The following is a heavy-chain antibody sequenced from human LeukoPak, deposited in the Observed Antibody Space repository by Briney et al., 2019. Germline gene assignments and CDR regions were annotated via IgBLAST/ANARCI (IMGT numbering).Heavy chain of an antibody. CDR1: GFTFSSYA. V-gene: IGHV3-23*01. J-gene: IGHJ4*02. D-gene: IGHD1-26*01. CDR3: AKDHWALGGSYYYDY. CDR2: ISGSGGST. Sequence: GGSLRLSCAASGFTFSSYAMSWVRQAPGKGLEWVSAISGSGGSTYYADSVKGRFTISRDNSENTLYLQMNSLRAEDTAVYYCAKDHWALGGSYYYDYWGQGTLVTVSS.